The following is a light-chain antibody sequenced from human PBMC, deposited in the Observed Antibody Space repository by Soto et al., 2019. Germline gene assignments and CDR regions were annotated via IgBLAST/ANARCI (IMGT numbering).Light chain of an antibody. CDR3: QKYNGAPFT. Sequence: DIQMTQSPSSQSASVGDRVTITCRASQGIGNYLAWYQQKPGKVPKLLIYAASTLQSGVPSRFSGSGSGTDFTLTISSLQPEDVATYYCQKYNGAPFTFGPGTKVDIK. V-gene: IGKV1-27*01. CDR2: AAS. CDR1: QGIGNY. J-gene: IGKJ3*01.